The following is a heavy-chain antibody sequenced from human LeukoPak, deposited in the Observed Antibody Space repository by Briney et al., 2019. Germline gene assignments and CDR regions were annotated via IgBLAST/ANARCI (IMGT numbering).Heavy chain of an antibody. D-gene: IGHD3-22*01. V-gene: IGHV3-7*01. Sequence: PGGSVRLSCAASGFTFTFYWMSWVRQAPGKGLEWVANIKQVGSDKNYVDSVKGRFTISRDNSKNSLYLQMTSLRVEDTAFYFCARHSNKYDYDSSGHYRSFDYWGQGTLVSVSS. CDR2: IKQVGSDK. CDR1: GFTFTFYW. J-gene: IGHJ4*02. CDR3: ARHSNKYDYDSSGHYRSFDY.